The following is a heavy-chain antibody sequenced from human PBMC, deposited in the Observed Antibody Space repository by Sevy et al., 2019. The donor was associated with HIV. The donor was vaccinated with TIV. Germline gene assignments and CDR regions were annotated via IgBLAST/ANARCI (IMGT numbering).Heavy chain of an antibody. Sequence: GESLKISCKGSGYSFTSYWIDWVRQMPGKGLEWMGIIYPGDSDTRYSPSFQGQVTISADKSISTAYLQWSSLKASDTAMYYCARLKSGDYQVSYYYGMDVWGQRTTVTVSS. V-gene: IGHV5-51*01. CDR2: IYPGDSDT. J-gene: IGHJ6*02. CDR1: GYSFTSYW. D-gene: IGHD2-21*02. CDR3: ARLKSGDYQVSYYYGMDV.